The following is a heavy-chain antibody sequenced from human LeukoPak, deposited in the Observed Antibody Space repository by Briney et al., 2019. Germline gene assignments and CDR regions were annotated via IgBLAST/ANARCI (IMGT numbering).Heavy chain of an antibody. D-gene: IGHD3-22*01. CDR3: ARDSYYDSSGYAFGY. CDR1: GYTFTSYY. V-gene: IGHV1-46*01. CDR2: INPSGGST. J-gene: IGHJ4*02. Sequence: GASVKVSCKASGYTFTSYYMHWVRQAPGQGLEWMGIINPSGGSTSNAQKFQGRVTMTRDTSTSTVYMELSSLRSEDTAVYYCARDSYYDSSGYAFGYWGQGTLFTVSS.